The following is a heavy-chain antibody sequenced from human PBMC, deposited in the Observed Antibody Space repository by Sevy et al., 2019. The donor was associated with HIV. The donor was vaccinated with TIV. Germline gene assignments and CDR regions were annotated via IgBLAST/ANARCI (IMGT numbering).Heavy chain of an antibody. J-gene: IGHJ4*02. D-gene: IGHD3-22*01. V-gene: IGHV3-7*01. CDR3: AKLGFYYDSSAYDYFDY. CDR1: GFTFSDYW. CDR2: IKQDGSEK. Sequence: GGSLRLSCAASGFTFSDYWMNGVRQAPGKGLEWVANIKQDGSEKYYVDSVKGRFTISRDNAKNSLYLQMNSLRVEDTAVYFCAKLGFYYDSSAYDYFDYWGQGTLVTVSS.